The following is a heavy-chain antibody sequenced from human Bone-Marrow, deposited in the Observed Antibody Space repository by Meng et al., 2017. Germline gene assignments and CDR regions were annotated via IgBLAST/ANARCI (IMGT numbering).Heavy chain of an antibody. J-gene: IGHJ4*02. D-gene: IGHD5-18*01. CDR1: GGSVSGYY. Sequence: QVLLQQWGAGLLKPSETLSFPCAVYGGSVSGYYWSWIRQPPGKGLKWIGEINHSGSTNYNPSLKSRVTISVDTSKNQFSLKLSSVTAADTAVYYCARTRGYSYGYYGYWGQGTLVTVSS. CDR3: ARTRGYSYGYYGY. CDR2: INHSGST. V-gene: IGHV4-34*01.